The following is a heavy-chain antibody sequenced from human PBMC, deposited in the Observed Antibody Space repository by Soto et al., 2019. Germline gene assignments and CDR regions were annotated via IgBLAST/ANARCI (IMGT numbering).Heavy chain of an antibody. CDR2: ISYDGSNK. CDR1: GFTFSSYG. V-gene: IGHV3-30*18. D-gene: IGHD6-13*01. CDR3: AKSMGIAAAGTSRRAFDI. J-gene: IGHJ3*02. Sequence: GGSLRLSCAASGFTFSSYGMHWVRQAPGKGLEWVAVISYDGSNKYYADSVKGRFTISRDNSKNTLYLQMNSLRAEDTAVYYCAKSMGIAAAGTSRRAFDIWGQGTMVTVPS.